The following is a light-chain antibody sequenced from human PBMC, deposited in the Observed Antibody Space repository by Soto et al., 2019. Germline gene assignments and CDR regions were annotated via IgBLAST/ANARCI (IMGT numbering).Light chain of an antibody. Sequence: QSVLTQPPSASGTPGQRVTISCSGSGSNIGSNYVYWYQQLPGLAPKVLIYRNDQRPPGVPDRISGPKSGTSASLAIIGLRSEDEAEYHCAAWNDSLSVPVFGGGTKVTVL. J-gene: IGLJ2*01. V-gene: IGLV1-47*01. CDR2: RND. CDR3: AAWNDSLSVPV. CDR1: GSNIGSNY.